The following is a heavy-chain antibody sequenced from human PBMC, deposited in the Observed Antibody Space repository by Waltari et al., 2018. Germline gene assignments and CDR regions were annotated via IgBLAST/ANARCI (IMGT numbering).Heavy chain of an antibody. CDR3: ARTTVTDDRNFDY. Sequence: QVQLVQSGAEVRKPGASVKVSCKASGYTFTGYYMHWVRQAPGQGLEWMGRINPNSGGTNYAQKFQGRVTMTRDTSISTAYMELSRLRSDDTAVYYCARTTVTDDRNFDYWGQGTLVTVSS. CDR1: GYTFTGYY. CDR2: INPNSGGT. V-gene: IGHV1-2*06. J-gene: IGHJ4*02. D-gene: IGHD4-17*01.